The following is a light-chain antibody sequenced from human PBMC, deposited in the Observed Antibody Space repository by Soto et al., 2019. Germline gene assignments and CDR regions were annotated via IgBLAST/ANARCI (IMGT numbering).Light chain of an antibody. J-gene: IGKJ2*01. CDR2: AAS. Sequence: DIQMTQSPSSLSASIGDRVTITCRASQNINSHLNWYQQKPGKAPKVLIYAASRLQSGVPSRFSGSGSGTEFTLTINSLEPEDFATYYCQQSHITTLFTFGKGTKLEIK. CDR1: QNINSH. CDR3: QQSHITTLFT. V-gene: IGKV1-39*01.